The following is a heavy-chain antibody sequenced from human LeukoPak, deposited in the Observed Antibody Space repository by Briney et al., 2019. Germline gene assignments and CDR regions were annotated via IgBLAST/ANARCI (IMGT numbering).Heavy chain of an antibody. Sequence: SVKASCKASGGTFSSYAISWVRQAPGQGLEWMGGIIPIFGTANYAQKFQGRVTITADESTSTAYMELSSLRSEDTAVYYCARPGTTSDAFDIWGRGTMVTVSS. CDR3: ARPGTTSDAFDI. CDR2: IIPIFGTA. CDR1: GGTFSSYA. D-gene: IGHD1-1*01. J-gene: IGHJ3*02. V-gene: IGHV1-69*13.